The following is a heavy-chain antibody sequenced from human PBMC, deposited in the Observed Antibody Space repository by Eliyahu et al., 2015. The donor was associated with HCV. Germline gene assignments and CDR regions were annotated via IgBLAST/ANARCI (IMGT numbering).Heavy chain of an antibody. V-gene: IGHV3-23*01. Sequence: EVQLLESGGGLVQPGGSLXLSCXXXGFPFSXYAMSWVRQAPGKGLXWVSAIGGSGGSTYYADSVKGRFTISRDSSKNTLYLQMNTLRAEDTAVYYCAKGQICGGDCYSFDSWGQGTLVTVSS. J-gene: IGHJ4*02. D-gene: IGHD2-21*02. CDR1: GFPFSXYA. CDR2: IGGSGGST. CDR3: AKGQICGGDCYSFDS.